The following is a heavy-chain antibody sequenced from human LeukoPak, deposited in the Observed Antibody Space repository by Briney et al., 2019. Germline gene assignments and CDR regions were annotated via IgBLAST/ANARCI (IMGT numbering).Heavy chain of an antibody. CDR2: IYPGDPDT. D-gene: IGHD6-13*01. V-gene: IGHV5-51*01. J-gene: IGHJ4*02. Sequence: MGIIYPGDPDTRYSPSFQGQVTISADKSISTAYPQWSSLKASDTAMYYCARLTRWNSREDYWGQGTLVTVSS. CDR3: ARLTRWNSREDY.